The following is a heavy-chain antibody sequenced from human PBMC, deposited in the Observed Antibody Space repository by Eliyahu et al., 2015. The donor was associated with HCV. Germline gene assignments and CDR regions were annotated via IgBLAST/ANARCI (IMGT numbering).Heavy chain of an antibody. V-gene: IGHV3-7*01. CDR3: VGYYDSSGFFDY. CDR1: GFTFSSYW. D-gene: IGHD3-22*01. CDR2: IKQDGSEK. J-gene: IGHJ4*02. Sequence: EVQLVESGGGLVQPGGSLRLSCAASGFTFSSYWMCXVRQAPGKGLEWVANIKQDGSEKYYVDSVKGRFTISRDNAKNSLYLQMNSLRAEDTAVYYCVGYYDSSGFFDYWGQGTLVTVSS.